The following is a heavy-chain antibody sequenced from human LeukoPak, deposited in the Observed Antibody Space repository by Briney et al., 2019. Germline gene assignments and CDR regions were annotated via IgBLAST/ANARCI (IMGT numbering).Heavy chain of an antibody. D-gene: IGHD2-21*02. CDR2: IYSGGTT. Sequence: PGGSLRLSCAASGFTVSSNYMSWVRQAPGKGLDWVSLIYSGGTTYYADSVKGRFTISRDNSKNTLDLQMNSLRAEDTAVYYCASGEKFSVTAAFDDWGQGILVTVSS. CDR3: ASGEKFSVTAAFDD. CDR1: GFTVSSNY. V-gene: IGHV3-53*01. J-gene: IGHJ4*02.